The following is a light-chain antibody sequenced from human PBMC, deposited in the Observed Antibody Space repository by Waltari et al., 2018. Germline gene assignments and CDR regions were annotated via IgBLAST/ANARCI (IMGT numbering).Light chain of an antibody. V-gene: IGKV3-20*01. J-gene: IGKJ4*01. Sequence: EIVLTQSPGTLSLSPGEGATLSCRASQSVATISLAWYQQKVGQAPRLVIYDASTRATGIPDRFSGSGSGTDFTLTISRLEPEDFAVYYCQQYGVSPPTFGGGTKVEVK. CDR2: DAS. CDR1: QSVATIS. CDR3: QQYGVSPPT.